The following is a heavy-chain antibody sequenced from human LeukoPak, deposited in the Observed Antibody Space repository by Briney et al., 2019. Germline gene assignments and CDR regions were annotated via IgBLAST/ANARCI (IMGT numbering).Heavy chain of an antibody. CDR1: GYTLTELS. Sequence: ASVKVSCKVSGYTLTELSMHWVRQAPGKGLEWMGGFDPEDGETIYAQKFQGRVTMTEDTSTDTAYMELSSLRSEDTAVYYCATWDAGGGYLGYWGQGTLVTLSS. CDR2: FDPEDGET. D-gene: IGHD3-16*02. CDR3: ATWDAGGGYLGY. J-gene: IGHJ4*02. V-gene: IGHV1-24*01.